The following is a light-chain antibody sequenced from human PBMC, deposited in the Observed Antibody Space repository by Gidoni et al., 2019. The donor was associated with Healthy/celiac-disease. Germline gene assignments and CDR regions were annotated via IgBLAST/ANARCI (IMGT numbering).Light chain of an antibody. CDR1: QSLSRY. Sequence: DIQMTQSPSSLSASVGDRVTITCRASQSLSRYLNWYQQKPGKAPKRLIYGASSLQSVVPSRFSGSGSGTDFTLTITSLQPEDFATYYCQQSYSIPYTFGQGTKVEIK. CDR2: GAS. J-gene: IGKJ2*01. V-gene: IGKV1-39*01. CDR3: QQSYSIPYT.